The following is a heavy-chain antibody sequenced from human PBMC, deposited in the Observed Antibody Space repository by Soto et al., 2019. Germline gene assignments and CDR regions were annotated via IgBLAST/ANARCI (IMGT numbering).Heavy chain of an antibody. J-gene: IGHJ6*02. CDR1: GFSLNTRGVG. D-gene: IGHD3-16*01. CDR2: IYWDDDK. CDR3: AHAFFTLWGYGMDV. Sequence: QITLKESGPTLVKPTQTLTLTCTFSGFSLNTRGVGVGWIRQPPGKALEWLALIYWDDDKRYSPSLSDRVTVTKDTSKIQVVLTLTNMDPVDTATYYCAHAFFTLWGYGMDVWGQGTTVTVSS. V-gene: IGHV2-5*02.